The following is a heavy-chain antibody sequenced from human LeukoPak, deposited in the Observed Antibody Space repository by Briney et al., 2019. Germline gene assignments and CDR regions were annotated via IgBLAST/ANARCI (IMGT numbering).Heavy chain of an antibody. CDR1: GGTFSNYA. D-gene: IGHD2-21*02. CDR3: ARTPSVVVTASPWLGWFDP. Sequence: LVEVSCKASGGTFSNYAISWVRQAPGQGLEWMGGIIPIFGRANYAQKFQGRVTITADESTSTAYMELSSLRSEDTAVYYCARTPSVVVTASPWLGWFDPWGQGTLVTVSS. CDR2: IIPIFGRA. V-gene: IGHV1-69*13. J-gene: IGHJ5*02.